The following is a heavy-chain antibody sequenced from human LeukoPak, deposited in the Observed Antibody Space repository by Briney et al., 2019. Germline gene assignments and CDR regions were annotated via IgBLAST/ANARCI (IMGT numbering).Heavy chain of an antibody. V-gene: IGHV3-48*02. J-gene: IGHJ4*02. CDR3: ARPSYGGNSEVDY. D-gene: IGHD4-23*01. CDR2: ISSSRNTI. Sequence: PGGSLRLSCAASGFTFSTSNMNGVRQAPGKGREWVSYISSSRNTIYYADSVKGRFTISRDNAKNSLYLQMNSLRDEDTAVYYCARPSYGGNSEVDYWGQGTLVTVSS. CDR1: GFTFSTSN.